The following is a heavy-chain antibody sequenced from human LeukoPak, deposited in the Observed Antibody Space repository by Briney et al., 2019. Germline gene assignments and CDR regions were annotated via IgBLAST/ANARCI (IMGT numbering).Heavy chain of an antibody. CDR1: GFTVSSYS. CDR2: ISSTSSII. J-gene: IGHJ4*02. CDR3: ARADFWSGIDY. Sequence: PGGSLRLSCAASGFTVSSYSMNWVRQAPGKGLEWISYISSTSSIIYYADSVKGRFTISRDNAKNSLYLQMNSLRADDTAVYHCARADFWSGIDYWGQGTLVTVSS. V-gene: IGHV3-48*01. D-gene: IGHD3-3*01.